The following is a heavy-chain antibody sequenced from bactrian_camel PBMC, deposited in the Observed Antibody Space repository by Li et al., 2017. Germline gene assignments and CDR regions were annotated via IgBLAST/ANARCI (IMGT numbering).Heavy chain of an antibody. D-gene: IGHD3*01. J-gene: IGHJ6*01. CDR3: AADWPGPARMTAIQALGVYLWGVT. CDR1: GYTFNTY. Sequence: VQLVESGEDSALAGGSVRLSCAASGYTFNTYSWFRQAPGQEREGIAVMDTNGGNTYYADSVKGRFTIIQDNAKNTLYLQMNSLKPEDTAMYYCAADWPGPARMTAIQALGVYLWGVTGARGPRSPSP. V-gene: IGHV3S6*01. CDR2: MDTNGGNT.